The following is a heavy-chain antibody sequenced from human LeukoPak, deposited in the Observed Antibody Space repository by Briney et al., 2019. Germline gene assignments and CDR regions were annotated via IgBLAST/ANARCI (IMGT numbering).Heavy chain of an antibody. Sequence: PGGSLRLSCAASGFTFSSFGMHWVRQAPGKGLEWMAFIRVDGGNKYYADSVKGRFTISRDNSKNTLYLQMNSLRAEDTAVYYYAKGYGWEASYYYYYMDVWVKGTTVTISS. J-gene: IGHJ6*03. CDR2: IRVDGGNK. CDR1: GFTFSSFG. CDR3: AKGYGWEASYYYYYMDV. D-gene: IGHD1-26*01. V-gene: IGHV3-30*02.